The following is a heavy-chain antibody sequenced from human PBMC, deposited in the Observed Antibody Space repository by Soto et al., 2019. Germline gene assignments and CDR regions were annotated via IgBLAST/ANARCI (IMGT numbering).Heavy chain of an antibody. Sequence: PGESLKISCRASGYIFANYWIGWVRQMPGKGLEWMGIIHAGDSRTIYSPSFQGQVTLSVDKSFATTFLQWNSLKASDTATYYCAKALRYSTPFDYWGQGTLVTVSS. V-gene: IGHV5-51*01. D-gene: IGHD2-15*01. CDR3: AKALRYSTPFDY. CDR1: GYIFANYW. CDR2: IHAGDSRT. J-gene: IGHJ4*02.